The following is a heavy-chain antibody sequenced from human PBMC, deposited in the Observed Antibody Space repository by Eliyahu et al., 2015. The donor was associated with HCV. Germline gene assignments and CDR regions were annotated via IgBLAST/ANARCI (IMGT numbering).Heavy chain of an antibody. V-gene: IGHV3-48*01. CDR1: GFTFXSXX. D-gene: IGHD5-24*01. CDR2: ISSSSSTI. Sequence: EVQLVESGGGLVQPGGSLRLXCAASGFTFXSXXXNWXRQAPGKGLEWVSYISSSSSTIYYAXSVKGRFTISRDNAKNSLYLQMNSLRAEDTAVYYCARGPRRWLQNKSGAYYYGMDVWGQGTTVTVSS. J-gene: IGHJ6*02. CDR3: ARGPRRWLQNKSGAYYYGMDV.